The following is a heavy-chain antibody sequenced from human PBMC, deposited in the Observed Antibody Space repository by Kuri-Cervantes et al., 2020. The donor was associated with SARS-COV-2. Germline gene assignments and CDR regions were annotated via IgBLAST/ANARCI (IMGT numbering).Heavy chain of an antibody. V-gene: IGHV4-59*11. CDR1: GGSISSHY. CDR2: IYYSGST. J-gene: IGHJ6*03. D-gene: IGHD6-13*01. Sequence: SETLSLTCTVSGGSISSHYWSWIRQPPGKGLEWIGYIYYSGSTNYNPSLKSRVTISVDTSKNQFSLKLSSVTAADTAVYYCARGGWSSSPAAAAGSYYYYYMDVWGKGTTVTVSS. CDR3: ARGGWSSSPAAAAGSYYYYYMDV.